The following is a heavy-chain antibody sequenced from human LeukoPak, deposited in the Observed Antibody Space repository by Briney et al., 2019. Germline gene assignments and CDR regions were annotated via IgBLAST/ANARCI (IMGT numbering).Heavy chain of an antibody. D-gene: IGHD3/OR15-3a*01. Sequence: GGSLRLSCAASGFTLSSYWMSWVLQAPGKGLEWVANIKQDGSEKYYVDSVKGRFTISRDNAKNSLYLQMNSLRAEDTAVYYCARDRTLDYWGQGTLVTVSS. V-gene: IGHV3-7*01. CDR2: IKQDGSEK. CDR1: GFTLSSYW. CDR3: ARDRTLDY. J-gene: IGHJ4*02.